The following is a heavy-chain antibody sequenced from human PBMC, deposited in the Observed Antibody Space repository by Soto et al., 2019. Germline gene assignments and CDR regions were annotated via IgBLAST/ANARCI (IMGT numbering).Heavy chain of an antibody. J-gene: IGHJ6*02. D-gene: IGHD3-10*01. CDR1: GGSISSGDYY. V-gene: IGHV4-30-4*01. CDR2: IYYSGST. CDR3: ARDQTNMLWFGENYYYGMDV. Sequence: PSETLSLTCTVSGGSISSGDYYWSWIRQPPGKGLEWIGYIYYSGSTYYNPSLKSRVTISVDTSKNQFSLKLSSVTAADTAVYYCARDQTNMLWFGENYYYGMDVWGQGTTVTVSS.